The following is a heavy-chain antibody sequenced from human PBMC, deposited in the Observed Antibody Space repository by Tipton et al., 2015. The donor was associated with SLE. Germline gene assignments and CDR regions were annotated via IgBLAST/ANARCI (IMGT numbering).Heavy chain of an antibody. CDR1: GGTFRSYA. Sequence: QLVQSGPEVKKPGSSVKVSCKASGGTFRSYAISWVRQAPGQGLEWMGGIIPIFGTANYAQKFQGRVTITTDESTSTAYMELSSLRSEDTAVYYCARRDRYYDFWSGADAFDIWGQGTMVTVSS. J-gene: IGHJ3*02. CDR3: ARRDRYYDFWSGADAFDI. CDR2: IIPIFGTA. V-gene: IGHV1-69*01. D-gene: IGHD3-3*01.